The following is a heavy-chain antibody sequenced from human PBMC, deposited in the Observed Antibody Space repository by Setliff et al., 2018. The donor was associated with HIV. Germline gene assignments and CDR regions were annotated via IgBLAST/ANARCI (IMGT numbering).Heavy chain of an antibody. CDR1: GASISSNT. CDR3: ARGGTSSNWFGP. J-gene: IGHJ5*02. V-gene: IGHV4-59*01. CDR2: IYNSVTT. Sequence: SETLSLTCIVSGASISSNTWSWIRQAPGKGLQWIGFIYNSVTTNNNPSLKSRVTISLDTSKNQFSLKLTSVTAADTAVYYCARGGTSSNWFGPWGQGTLVTVSS. D-gene: IGHD2-2*01.